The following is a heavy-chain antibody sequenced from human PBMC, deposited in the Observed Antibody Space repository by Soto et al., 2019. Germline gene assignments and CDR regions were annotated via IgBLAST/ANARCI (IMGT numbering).Heavy chain of an antibody. V-gene: IGHV3-30*18. CDR2: ISYDGSNK. CDR1: GFTFSTYG. J-gene: IGHJ4*02. Sequence: QVQLVESGGGVVQPGRSLRLSCAASGFTFSTYGMHWVRQAPGKGLEWVAVISYDGSNKYYADSVKGRFTISRDNSQNTLYLQMDSLRAEDTAVFYCAKEPRSSSSWYTYLDYWGQGALVTVSS. D-gene: IGHD6-13*01. CDR3: AKEPRSSSSWYTYLDY.